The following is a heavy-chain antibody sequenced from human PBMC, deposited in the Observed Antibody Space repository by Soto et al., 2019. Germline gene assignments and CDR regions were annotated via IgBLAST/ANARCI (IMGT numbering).Heavy chain of an antibody. J-gene: IGHJ4*02. CDR1: GFTFSSYA. CDR2: ISGSGGST. V-gene: IGHV3-23*01. D-gene: IGHD1-20*01. CDR3: VITGTLDFDY. Sequence: GGSLRLSCAASGFTFSSYAMSWVRQAPGKGLEWVSAISGSGGSTYYADSVKGRFTISRDNSKNTLYLQMNSLRAEDTAVYYCVITGTLDFDYWGQGTLVTVSS.